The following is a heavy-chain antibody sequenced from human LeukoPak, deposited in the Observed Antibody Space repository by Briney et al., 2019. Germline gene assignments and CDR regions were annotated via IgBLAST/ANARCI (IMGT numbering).Heavy chain of an antibody. V-gene: IGHV3-74*01. D-gene: IGHD2-2*01. CDR3: AREYCSSTSCYFDY. CDR2: INSDGSST. Sequence: GGSLRLSCAASGFTFSSYWMHWVRQAPGKGLVWVSRINSDGSSTIYADSVKGRFTISRDNAKNMLYLQMNSLRAEDTAVYYCAREYCSSTSCYFDYWGQGTLVTVSS. J-gene: IGHJ4*02. CDR1: GFTFSSYW.